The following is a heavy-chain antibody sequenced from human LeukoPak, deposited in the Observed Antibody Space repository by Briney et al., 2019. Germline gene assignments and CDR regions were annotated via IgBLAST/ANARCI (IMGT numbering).Heavy chain of an antibody. CDR2: ISSSSSYI. D-gene: IGHD3-16*01. CDR1: GFTFSSYS. CDR3: ARDWGCYYYYGLDV. V-gene: IGHV3-21*01. Sequence: GGSLRLSCAASGFTFSSYSMIWVRQAPGKGLEWVSSISSSSSYIYYADSVKGLFTISRDNAKNSLYLQMNSLRAEDTAVYYCARDWGCYYYYGLDVWGQGTTVTVSS. J-gene: IGHJ6*02.